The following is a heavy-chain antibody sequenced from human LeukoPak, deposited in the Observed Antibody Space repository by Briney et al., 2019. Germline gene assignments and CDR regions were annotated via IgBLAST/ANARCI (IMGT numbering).Heavy chain of an antibody. CDR2: FDPEDGET. Sequence: GASVKVSCKVSGYTLTELSMHWVRQAPGKGLEWMGGFDPEDGETIYAQKFQGRVTMTEDTSTDTAYMELSSLRSEDTAVYYCATPVRSIVVVPAAPQNYYYYGMTSGAKGPRSPSP. V-gene: IGHV1-24*01. J-gene: IGHJ6*02. CDR3: ATPVRSIVVVPAAPQNYYYYGMTS. D-gene: IGHD2-2*01. CDR1: GYTLTELS.